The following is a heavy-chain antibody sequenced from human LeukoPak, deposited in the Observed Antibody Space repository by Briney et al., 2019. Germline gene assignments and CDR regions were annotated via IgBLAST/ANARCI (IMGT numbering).Heavy chain of an antibody. CDR3: ARDTQASRFDY. D-gene: IGHD2/OR15-2a*01. Sequence: GGSLRLSCAASGFTFSSYWMHWVRQAPGKGLVWVSRINSDGSSTTYADSVKGRFTISRDNAKNTLYLQMNSLRAEDTAMYYCARDTQASRFDYLGQGTLVTVSS. CDR2: INSDGSST. V-gene: IGHV3-74*01. J-gene: IGHJ4*02. CDR1: GFTFSSYW.